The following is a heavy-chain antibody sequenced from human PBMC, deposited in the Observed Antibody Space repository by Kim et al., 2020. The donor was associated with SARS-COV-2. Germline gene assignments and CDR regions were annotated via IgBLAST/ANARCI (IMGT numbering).Heavy chain of an antibody. CDR2: INHSGST. CDR3: ARGTAAAGIFVY. J-gene: IGHJ4*02. Sequence: SETLSLTCAVYGASFSGYYWSWIRQPQGKGLEWLGEINHSGSTNYNPSLKSRVTISVDTSKNQSSLKLTPVTAADTAVFSCARGTAAAGIFVYWGQRTLVTVSS. CDR1: GASFSGYY. D-gene: IGHD6-13*01. V-gene: IGHV4-34*01.